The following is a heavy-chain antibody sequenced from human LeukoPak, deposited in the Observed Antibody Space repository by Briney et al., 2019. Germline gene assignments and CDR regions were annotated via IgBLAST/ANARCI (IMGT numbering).Heavy chain of an antibody. V-gene: IGHV4-38-2*02. J-gene: IGHJ4*02. CDR3: ARLARGVATVFDY. CDR2: IYHSGST. CDR1: GYSISSGYY. D-gene: IGHD5-12*01. Sequence: PSETLSLTCTVSGYSISSGYYWGWIRQPPGKGLEWIGSIYHSGSTYYNPSLKSRVTISIDTSKNQFSLKLSSVTAADTAVYYCARLARGVATVFDYWGQGTLVTVSS.